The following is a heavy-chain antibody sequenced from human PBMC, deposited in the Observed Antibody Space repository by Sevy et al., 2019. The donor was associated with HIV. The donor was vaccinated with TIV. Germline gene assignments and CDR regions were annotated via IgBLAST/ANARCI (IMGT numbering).Heavy chain of an antibody. CDR1: GYTFTSYG. J-gene: IGHJ4*02. CDR2: ISAYNGNT. Sequence: ASVKVYCKASGYTFTSYGISWVRQAPGQGLEWMGWISAYNGNTNYAQKLQGRVTMTTDTSTSTAYMERRSLRSDDTTVYYCASTVDIVATSSDYFDYWGQGTLVTVSS. V-gene: IGHV1-18*04. D-gene: IGHD5-12*01. CDR3: ASTVDIVATSSDYFDY.